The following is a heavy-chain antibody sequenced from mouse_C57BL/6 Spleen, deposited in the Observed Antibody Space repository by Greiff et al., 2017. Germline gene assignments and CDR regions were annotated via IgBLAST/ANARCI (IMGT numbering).Heavy chain of an antibody. CDR1: GFTFSSYG. Sequence: EVMLVESGGDLVKPGGSLKLSCAASGFTFSSYGMSWVRQTPDKRLAWVATISSGGSYTYYPDSVKGRFTISRDNAKNTLYLQMSSLKSEDTAMYYCARQNYYGSGYAMDYWGQGTSVTVSS. CDR3: ARQNYYGSGYAMDY. D-gene: IGHD1-1*01. CDR2: ISSGGSYT. J-gene: IGHJ4*01. V-gene: IGHV5-6*01.